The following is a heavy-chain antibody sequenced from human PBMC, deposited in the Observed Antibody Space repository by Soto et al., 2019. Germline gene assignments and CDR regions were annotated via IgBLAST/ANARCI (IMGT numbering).Heavy chain of an antibody. V-gene: IGHV3-23*01. CDR3: AKVDSNSKEYYYYRMDV. CDR1: GFTFSSYA. Sequence: LRLSCAASGFTFSSYAMSWVRQAPGKGLEWVSAISGSGGSAYYADSVKGRFTISRDNSKNTLYLQMNSLRAEDTAVYYCAKVDSNSKEYYYYRMDVWGQGTTVTVSS. CDR2: ISGSGGSA. J-gene: IGHJ6*02. D-gene: IGHD6-6*01.